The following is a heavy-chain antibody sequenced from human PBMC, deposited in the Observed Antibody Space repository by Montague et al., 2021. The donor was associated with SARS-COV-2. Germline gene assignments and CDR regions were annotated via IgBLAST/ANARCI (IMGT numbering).Heavy chain of an antibody. D-gene: IGHD2-21*01. CDR3: ARGSRVVGITPGFRY. CDR1: RGSFHIFS. CDR2: IGHSGNT. Sequence: SETLSLTCAVYRGSFHIFSWGWIRQSPGKGLEWIGEIGHSGNTNYNPSLKSRVTISVDTSKNQFSLNLTSVTAADTAMYYCARGSRVVGITPGFRYWGQGTQVAVSS. V-gene: IGHV4-34*01. J-gene: IGHJ4*02.